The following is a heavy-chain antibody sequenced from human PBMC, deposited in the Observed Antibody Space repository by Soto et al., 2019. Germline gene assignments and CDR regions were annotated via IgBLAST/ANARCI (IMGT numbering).Heavy chain of an antibody. CDR2: ISSSSSTI. D-gene: IGHD3-22*01. J-gene: IGHJ4*02. Sequence: EVQLVESGGGLVQPGGSLRLSCAASGFTFSSYSMNWVRQAPGKGLEWVSYISSSSSTIYYADSVRGRFTISRDNAKNSLYLQMNSLRDEDTAVYYCARLSGYYYASSGHDWARGYWGQGTLVTVSS. CDR1: GFTFSSYS. CDR3: ARLSGYYYASSGHDWARGY. V-gene: IGHV3-48*02.